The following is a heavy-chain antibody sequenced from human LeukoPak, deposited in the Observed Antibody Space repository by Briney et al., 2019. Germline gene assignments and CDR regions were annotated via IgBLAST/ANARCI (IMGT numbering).Heavy chain of an antibody. CDR3: ARGRTMVRGVPENDYYYMDV. CDR2: IRYDGSNK. J-gene: IGHJ6*03. CDR1: GFTFSSYG. Sequence: GGSLRLSCAASGFTFSSYGMHWVRQAPGKGLEWVAFIRYDGSNKYYADSVKGRFTISRDNSKNTLYLQMSSLRAEDTAVYYCARGRTMVRGVPENDYYYMDVWGKGTTVTVSS. D-gene: IGHD3-10*01. V-gene: IGHV3-30*02.